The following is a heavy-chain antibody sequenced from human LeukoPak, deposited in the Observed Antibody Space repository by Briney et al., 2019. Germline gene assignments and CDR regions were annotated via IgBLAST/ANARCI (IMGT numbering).Heavy chain of an antibody. Sequence: SETLSLTCAVYGGSFSGYYWSWIRQPPGKGLEWIGEINHSGSTSYNPSLKSRVTISVDTSKNQFSLKLSSVTAADTAVYYCARQQGGQTYFDYWGQGTLVTVSS. CDR1: GGSFSGYY. J-gene: IGHJ4*02. CDR3: ARQQGGQTYFDY. V-gene: IGHV4-34*01. CDR2: INHSGST.